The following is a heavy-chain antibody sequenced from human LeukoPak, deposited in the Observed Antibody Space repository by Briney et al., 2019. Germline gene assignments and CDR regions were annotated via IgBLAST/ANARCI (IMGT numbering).Heavy chain of an antibody. Sequence: GGSLRLCCAASGFTFDDYGMSWVRQAPGKGLERVSGINWNGGSTGYADSVKGRFTISRDNAKNSLYLQMNSLRAEDTALYHSARGLESGYSDAFDIWGQGTMVTVSS. CDR3: ARGLESGYSDAFDI. V-gene: IGHV3-20*01. J-gene: IGHJ3*02. D-gene: IGHD3-22*01. CDR2: INWNGGST. CDR1: GFTFDDYG.